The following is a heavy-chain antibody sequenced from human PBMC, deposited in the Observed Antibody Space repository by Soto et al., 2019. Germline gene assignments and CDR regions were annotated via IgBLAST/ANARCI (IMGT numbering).Heavy chain of an antibody. D-gene: IGHD6-19*01. CDR1: GGSISSSSYY. J-gene: IGHJ6*02. CDR2: IYYSGST. Sequence: QLQLQESGPGLVKPSETLSLTCTVSGGSISSSSYYWGWIRQPPGKGLEWIGSIYYSGSTYYNPSLKSRVTISVDTSKNQFSLKLSSVTAADTAVYYCARTYSSVIPRLGYYYYGMDVWGQGTTVTVSS. CDR3: ARTYSSVIPRLGYYYYGMDV. V-gene: IGHV4-39*01.